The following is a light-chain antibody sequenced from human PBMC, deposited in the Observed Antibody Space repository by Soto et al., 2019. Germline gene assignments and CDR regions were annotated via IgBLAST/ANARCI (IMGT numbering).Light chain of an antibody. CDR1: SSDVGGYNY. J-gene: IGLJ1*01. Sequence: QSVLTQDASVSGSPGQSITISCTGTSSDVGGYNYVSWYQQHPGKAPKLMIYDVFTRPSGVSNRFSGSKSGNTASLTISALQAEDEAHYYCTSWTSTSTYVFGSGTKLTVL. CDR3: TSWTSTSTYV. CDR2: DVF. V-gene: IGLV2-14*03.